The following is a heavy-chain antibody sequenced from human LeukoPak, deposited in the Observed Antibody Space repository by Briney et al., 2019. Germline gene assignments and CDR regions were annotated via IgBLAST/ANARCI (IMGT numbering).Heavy chain of an antibody. CDR1: GYTFTSYD. Sequence: ASVKVSCKASGYTFTSYDINWVRQATGQGLEWMGWMNPNSGNTGYAQKFQGRVTMTRDTSISTAYMELSRLRSDDTAVYYCARGVVVVAATRGTTNFDYWGQGTLVTVSS. J-gene: IGHJ4*02. V-gene: IGHV1-8*02. D-gene: IGHD2-15*01. CDR2: MNPNSGNT. CDR3: ARGVVVVAATRGTTNFDY.